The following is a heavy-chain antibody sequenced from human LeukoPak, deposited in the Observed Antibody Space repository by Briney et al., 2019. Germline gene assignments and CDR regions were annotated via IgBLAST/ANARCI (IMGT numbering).Heavy chain of an antibody. V-gene: IGHV4-59*08. CDR2: IYDSGST. J-gene: IGHJ4*02. D-gene: IGHD3-22*01. CDR3: ARLSEGYDSSGYYLNYFDY. CDR1: GGSISSYY. Sequence: PPETLSLTCTVSGGSISSYYWSWIWQPPGKGLEWIGYIYDSGSTNYNPSLKSRVTISVDTSKNQFSLKLSSVTAADTAVYYCARLSEGYDSSGYYLNYFDYWGQGTLVTVSS.